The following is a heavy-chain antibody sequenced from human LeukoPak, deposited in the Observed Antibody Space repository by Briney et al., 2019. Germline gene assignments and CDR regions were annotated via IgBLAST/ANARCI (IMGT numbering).Heavy chain of an antibody. D-gene: IGHD3-22*01. CDR3: AKDTYYYDSSGYSHYFDY. CDR2: IRYDGSNK. J-gene: IGHJ4*02. CDR1: GFTFSSYG. Sequence: PGGSLRLSCAASGFTFSSYGMHWVHQAPGKGLEWVAFIRYDGSNKYYADSVKGRFTISRDNSKNTLYLQMNSLRAEDTAVYYCAKDTYYYDSSGYSHYFDYWGQGTLVTVSS. V-gene: IGHV3-30*02.